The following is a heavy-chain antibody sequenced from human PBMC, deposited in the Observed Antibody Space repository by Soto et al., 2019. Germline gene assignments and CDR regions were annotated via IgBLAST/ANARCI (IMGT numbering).Heavy chain of an antibody. D-gene: IGHD2-8*01. CDR1: GYSFRSYG. J-gene: IGHJ5*01. CDR2: VSGYNYNT. V-gene: IGHV1-18*01. Sequence: ASVKVSCQASGYSFRSYGINWVRQAPGQGLEWIGWVSGYNYNTKYAQKLQGRITVTTDTSTNTAYMELRSLRSDDTAVYYCGRSSSMLGAGWSDSWGRGPLVTVS. CDR3: GRSSSMLGAGWSDS.